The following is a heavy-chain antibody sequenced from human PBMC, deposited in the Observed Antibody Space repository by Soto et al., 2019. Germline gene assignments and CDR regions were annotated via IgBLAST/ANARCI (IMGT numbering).Heavy chain of an antibody. Sequence: GASVKVSCKASGGTFSSYAISWVRQAPGQGLEWMGGIIPIFGTANYAQKFQGRVTITADESTSTAYMELSSLRSEDTAVYYCARDLGGLYCSRGSCSPPPWGQGTLVTLSS. CDR3: ARDLGGLYCSRGSCSPPP. D-gene: IGHD2-15*01. CDR1: GGTFSSYA. V-gene: IGHV1-69*13. CDR2: IIPIFGTA. J-gene: IGHJ5*02.